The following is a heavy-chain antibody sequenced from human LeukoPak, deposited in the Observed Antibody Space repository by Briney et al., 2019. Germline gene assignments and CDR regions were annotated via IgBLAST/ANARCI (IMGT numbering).Heavy chain of an antibody. CDR2: ISWNSGSI. CDR1: GFTFDDYA. Sequence: GRSLRLSCAASGFTFDDYAMHWVRQAPGKGLEWVSGISWNSGSIGYADSVKGRFTISRDNAKNSLYLQMNSLRAEDTAVYYCASSFAVAGDWGQGTLVTVSS. CDR3: ASSFAVAGD. D-gene: IGHD6-19*01. J-gene: IGHJ4*02. V-gene: IGHV3-9*01.